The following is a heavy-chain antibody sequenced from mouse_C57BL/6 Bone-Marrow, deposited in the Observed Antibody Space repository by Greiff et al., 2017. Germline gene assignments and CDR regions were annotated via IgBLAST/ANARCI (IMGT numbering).Heavy chain of an antibody. V-gene: IGHV1-55*01. CDR1: GYTFTSYW. Sequence: QVQLQQPGAELVKPGASVKMSCKASGYTFTSYWITWVKQRPGQGLEWIGDIYPTSGRTNYNEKFKSKAILTVDTSSNSAYMQLRSRTSEDSAVFYGARSGPLGRSFDYWGQGTTLTVSS. CDR2: IYPTSGRT. J-gene: IGHJ2*01. CDR3: ARSGPLGRSFDY. D-gene: IGHD4-1*01.